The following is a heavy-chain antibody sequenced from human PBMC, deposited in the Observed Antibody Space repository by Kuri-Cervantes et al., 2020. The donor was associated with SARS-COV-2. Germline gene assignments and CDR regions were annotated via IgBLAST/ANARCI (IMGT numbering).Heavy chain of an antibody. J-gene: IGHJ3*02. V-gene: IGHV3-30-3*01. D-gene: IGHD3-3*01. CDR3: ARHGENDFWSGYDAFDI. CDR2: ISYDGSNK. CDR1: GFTFSSYA. Sequence: GESLKISCAASGFTFSSYAMHWVRQAPGKGLEWVAVISYDGSNKYYADSVKGRFTISRDNSKNTLYLQMNSLRAEDTAVYYCARHGENDFWSGYDAFDIWGQGTMVAVSS.